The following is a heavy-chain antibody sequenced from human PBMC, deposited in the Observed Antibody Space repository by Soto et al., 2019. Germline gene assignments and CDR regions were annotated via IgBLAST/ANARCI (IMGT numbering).Heavy chain of an antibody. CDR3: ARAHSSSWYVNPY. CDR1: GYIFTTYG. Sequence: GASVKVSCKASGYIFTTYGINWVRQAPGQGLQWMGWINTYNGDTKYAQDLQGRVTMTTDASTSSVYMELRSLRFDDTAVYYCARAHSSSWYVNPYWGQGTLVTVSS. V-gene: IGHV1-18*01. J-gene: IGHJ4*02. D-gene: IGHD6-13*01. CDR2: INTYNGDT.